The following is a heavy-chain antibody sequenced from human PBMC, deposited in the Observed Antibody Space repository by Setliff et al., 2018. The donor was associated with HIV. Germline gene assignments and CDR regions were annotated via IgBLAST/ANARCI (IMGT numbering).Heavy chain of an antibody. CDR1: GYTFTHYA. CDR2: ISAYNGNT. V-gene: IGHV1-18*01. D-gene: IGHD5-12*01. CDR3: ARGKTWLRFLDY. Sequence: ASVKVSCKASGYTFTHYAISWVRQAPGQGLEYLGWISAYNGNTNYAQKVQGRITMTTDASTSTVDMELRSLRSDDTAVYYCARGKTWLRFLDYWGQGTLVTVSS. J-gene: IGHJ4*02.